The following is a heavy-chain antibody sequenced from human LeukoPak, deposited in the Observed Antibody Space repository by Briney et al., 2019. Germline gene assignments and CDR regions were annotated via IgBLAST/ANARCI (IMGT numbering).Heavy chain of an antibody. J-gene: IGHJ5*02. CDR1: GYSFINFW. D-gene: IGHD2-2*02. V-gene: IGHV5-51*01. CDR2: IYPGDSDT. CDR3: ARLIDCSTTSCYTGGWFDP. Sequence: GESLKISCKGSGYSFINFWIGWVRQMPGKGLEWMGIIYPGDSDTRYSPSFQGQVTFSADKSISTAYLQWSSLKASDTAMYYCARLIDCSTTSCYTGGWFDPWGQGTLVTVSS.